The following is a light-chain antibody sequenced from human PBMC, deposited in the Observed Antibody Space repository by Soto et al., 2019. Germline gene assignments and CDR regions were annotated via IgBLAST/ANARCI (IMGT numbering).Light chain of an antibody. Sequence: EIVMTQSPATLSVSPGDRATLSCRASQSVSSYLAWYQQKLGQAPRLLIYDASRRATGIPARFSGSGSGTDFTLTISSLEPEDFAVYYCQQRSNWPPFGQGTRLENK. CDR2: DAS. CDR1: QSVSSY. V-gene: IGKV3-11*01. CDR3: QQRSNWPP. J-gene: IGKJ5*01.